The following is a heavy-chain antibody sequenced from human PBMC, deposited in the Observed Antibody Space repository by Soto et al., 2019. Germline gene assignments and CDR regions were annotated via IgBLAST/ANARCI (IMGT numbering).Heavy chain of an antibody. CDR3: AKGSGIAVAGYYYYYMDV. V-gene: IGHV6-1*01. J-gene: IGHJ6*03. D-gene: IGHD6-19*01. CDR1: GDSVSSNSAA. Sequence: SQTLSLTCAISGDSVSSNSAAWNWIRQSPSRGLEWLGRTYYRSKWYNDYAVSVKSRITINPETSKNQFSLQLNSVTPEDTAVYYCAKGSGIAVAGYYYYYMDVWGKGTTVTVSS. CDR2: TYYRSKWYN.